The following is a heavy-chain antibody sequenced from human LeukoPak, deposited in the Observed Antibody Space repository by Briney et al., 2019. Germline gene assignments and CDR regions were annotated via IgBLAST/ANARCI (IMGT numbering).Heavy chain of an antibody. Sequence: SETLSLTCTVSGGSISSHYWSWIRQPPGKGLEWIGQIHYSGRPDYNPSLKSRVTISVDTSKNQLSLKVTSVTGADTAVYYCARFGVDYDMDVWGQGTTVTVSS. D-gene: IGHD3-16*01. CDR3: ARFGVDYDMDV. CDR2: IHYSGRP. CDR1: GGSISSHY. V-gene: IGHV4-59*11. J-gene: IGHJ6*02.